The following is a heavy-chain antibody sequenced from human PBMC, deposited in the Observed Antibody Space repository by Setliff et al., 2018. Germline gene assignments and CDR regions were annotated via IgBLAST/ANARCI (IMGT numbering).Heavy chain of an antibody. D-gene: IGHD6-13*01. Sequence: SETLSLTCTVSGGSINSMSYYWGWIRQPPGKGLEWIGSIYHSGSSYYNPSLRSRVTISVDTSKNQFSLKLTSVTAADTAVYYCARAGVAAAGKKGVFEHWGQGTLVTVSS. J-gene: IGHJ4*02. CDR3: ARAGVAAAGKKGVFEH. V-gene: IGHV4-39*07. CDR1: GGSINSMSYY. CDR2: IYHSGSS.